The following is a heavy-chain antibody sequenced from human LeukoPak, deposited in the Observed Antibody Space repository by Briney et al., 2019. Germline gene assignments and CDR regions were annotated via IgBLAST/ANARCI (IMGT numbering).Heavy chain of an antibody. V-gene: IGHV4-30-2*02. J-gene: IGHJ4*02. CDR1: GGSISSGGYY. CDR3: ASYYDFWSGYYWGYFDY. CDR2: IYHSGST. D-gene: IGHD3-3*01. Sequence: SETLSLTCTVSGGSISSGGYYWSWIRQPPGKGLEWIGYIYHSGSTYYNPSLKSRVTISVDRSKNQFSLRLSSVTAADTAVYYCASYYDFWSGYYWGYFDYWGQGTLVTVSS.